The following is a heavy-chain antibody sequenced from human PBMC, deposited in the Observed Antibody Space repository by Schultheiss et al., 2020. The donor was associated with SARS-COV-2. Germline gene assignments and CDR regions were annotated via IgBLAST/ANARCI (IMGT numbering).Heavy chain of an antibody. D-gene: IGHD6-6*01. Sequence: GGSLRLSCAASGFTFSSYTMSWVRQAPGKGLEWVSAISSSGSNTYYADSVKGRFTISRDNSKSTLYLQMSSLRAEDTAVYYCARDSGGYSSSSGNNNYYGLDVWGQGTTVTVSS. CDR3: ARDSGGYSSSSGNNNYYGLDV. CDR1: GFTFSSYT. CDR2: ISSSGSNT. J-gene: IGHJ6*02. V-gene: IGHV3-23*01.